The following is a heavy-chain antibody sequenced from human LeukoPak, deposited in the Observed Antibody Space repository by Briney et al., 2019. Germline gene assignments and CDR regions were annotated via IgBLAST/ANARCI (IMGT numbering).Heavy chain of an antibody. CDR2: IRSKAYGGTT. Sequence: GGSLRLSCTASGFTFGGYAMSWVRQAPGKGLEWVGFIRSKAYGGTTEYAASVKGRFTISRDDSKSIAYLQMNSLKTEDTAVYYCTRGRLDPWGQGTLVTVSS. CDR3: TRGRLDP. J-gene: IGHJ5*02. V-gene: IGHV3-49*04. CDR1: GFTFGGYA.